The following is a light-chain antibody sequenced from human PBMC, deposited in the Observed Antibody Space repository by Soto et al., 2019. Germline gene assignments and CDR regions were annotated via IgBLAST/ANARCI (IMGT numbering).Light chain of an antibody. CDR3: QQYNSWT. CDR2: KAS. J-gene: IGKJ1*01. V-gene: IGKV1-5*03. CDR1: QSISSW. Sequence: DIQMTHSPSTLAASVGDRVTITCRSSQSISSWLAWYQQKPGKAPKLLIYKASSLESGVPSRFSGSGSGTEFNLTISSLQPDDFATYYCQQYNSWTFGQGTKVEIK.